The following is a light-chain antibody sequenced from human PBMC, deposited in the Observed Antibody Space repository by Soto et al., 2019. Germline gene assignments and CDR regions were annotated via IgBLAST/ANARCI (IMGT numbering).Light chain of an antibody. J-gene: IGKJ5*01. CDR1: QSVSSSY. CDR2: GAS. V-gene: IGKV3-20*01. CDR3: QQYGGSPPIT. Sequence: ETVLTQSPGTLSLSPGERVTLSCRAIQSVSSSYLAWYHQRPGQAPRLLIYGASRRATGIPDRFSGSGSGTDFTLTISRLEPEDFAVYYCQQYGGSPPITFGQGTRLEI.